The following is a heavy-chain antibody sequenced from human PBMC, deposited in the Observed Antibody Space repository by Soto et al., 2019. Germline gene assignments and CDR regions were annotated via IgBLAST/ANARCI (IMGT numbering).Heavy chain of an antibody. V-gene: IGHV3-30*03. J-gene: IGHJ2*01. Sequence: QVQLVESGGGVVQPGRSLRLSCAASGFTFSSYGMHWVRQAPGKALEWVAVISYDGSNKYYADSVKGRFTISRDNSQNTLYLQMNSLRAEDTAVSYCATDGEGSSGYWYFDLWGRGTLVTVSS. CDR3: ATDGEGSSGYWYFDL. CDR2: ISYDGSNK. CDR1: GFTFSSYG. D-gene: IGHD6-13*01.